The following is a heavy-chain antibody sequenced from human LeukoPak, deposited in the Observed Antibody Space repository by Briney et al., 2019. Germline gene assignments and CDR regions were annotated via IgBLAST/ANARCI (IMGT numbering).Heavy chain of an antibody. D-gene: IGHD4-11*01. Sequence: GGSLRLSCAASGFAFSSYGMHWVRQAPGKGLEWVAVIWYDGSNKYYADSVKGRFTISRDNSKNTLYLQMNSLRAEDTAVYYCARGGPYDYSTYYFDYWGQGITVTVSS. CDR2: IWYDGSNK. V-gene: IGHV3-33*01. CDR1: GFAFSSYG. CDR3: ARGGPYDYSTYYFDY. J-gene: IGHJ4*02.